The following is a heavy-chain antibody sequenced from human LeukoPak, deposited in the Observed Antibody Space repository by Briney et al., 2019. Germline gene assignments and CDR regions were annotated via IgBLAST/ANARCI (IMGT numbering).Heavy chain of an antibody. CDR2: INSDGSST. CDR3: ARVIAARERAWFGELRLYYYSYIDV. V-gene: IGHV3-74*01. D-gene: IGHD3-10*01. J-gene: IGHJ6*03. Sequence: GGSLRLSCAASGFTFSNYWMHWVRQAPGKGLVWVSRINSDGSSTSYADSVKGRFTISRDNAKNTLYLQLNSLRAEDTAVYYCARVIAARERAWFGELRLYYYSYIDVWGKGTTVTISS. CDR1: GFTFSNYW.